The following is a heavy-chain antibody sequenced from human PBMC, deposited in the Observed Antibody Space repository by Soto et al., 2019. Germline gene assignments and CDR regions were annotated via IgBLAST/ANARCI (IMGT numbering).Heavy chain of an antibody. D-gene: IGHD2-21*02. J-gene: IGHJ4*02. Sequence: RQPPGKGLEWIGEINHSGSTNYNPSLKSRVTISIDTSKNQFSLKLTSVTAADTAVYYCASPSVDCGGDCYYFGYWGQGTLVTVSS. CDR2: INHSGST. CDR3: ASPSVDCGGDCYYFGY. V-gene: IGHV4-34*01.